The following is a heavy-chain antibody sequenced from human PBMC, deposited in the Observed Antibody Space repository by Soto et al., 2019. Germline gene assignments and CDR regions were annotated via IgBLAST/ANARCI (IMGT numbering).Heavy chain of an antibody. CDR1: GFTFNAYA. J-gene: IGHJ4*02. CDR2: ISGSGGRT. V-gene: IGHV3-23*01. D-gene: IGHD3-22*01. CDR3: AKDRLYHYDSSGYRFAY. Sequence: EVQLLESGGGLVQPGGSLRLSCAGSGFTFNAYAMGWVRQAPGKGLEWVSAISGSGGRTYYADSVKGRFTISRDNSRNTLYLQMNSLRAEDTAAYYCAKDRLYHYDSSGYRFAYWGPGTLVTVSS.